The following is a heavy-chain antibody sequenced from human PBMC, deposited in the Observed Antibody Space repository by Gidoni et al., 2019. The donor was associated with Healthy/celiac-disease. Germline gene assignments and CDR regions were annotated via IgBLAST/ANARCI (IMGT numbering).Heavy chain of an antibody. D-gene: IGHD5-18*01. J-gene: IGHJ5*02. CDR1: GGSISSSSYY. Sequence: QLQLQESVPGLVKPSETLSLTCTVSGGSISSSSYYWGWIRQPPGKGLEWIGSIYYSGSTYYNPSLKSRVTISVDTSKNQFSLKLSSVTAADTAVYYCARQGYVDTAMGSWGQGTLVTVSS. CDR2: IYYSGST. V-gene: IGHV4-39*01. CDR3: ARQGYVDTAMGS.